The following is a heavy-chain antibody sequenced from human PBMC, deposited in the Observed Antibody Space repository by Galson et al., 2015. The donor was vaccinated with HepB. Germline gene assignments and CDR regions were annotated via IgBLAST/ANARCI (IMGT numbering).Heavy chain of an antibody. J-gene: IGHJ6*02. D-gene: IGHD3-10*01. V-gene: IGHV3-9*01. CDR1: GFTFEDYA. Sequence: SLRLSCAASGFTFEDYAMHWVRQVPGKGLEWVSGISWNSDFTGYADSARGRFTISRDNAKYFLYLHMNSLRPEDTALYYCAQDLTYYYGSGSYFVGMDVWGQGTTVTVSS. CDR2: ISWNSDFT. CDR3: AQDLTYYYGSGSYFVGMDV.